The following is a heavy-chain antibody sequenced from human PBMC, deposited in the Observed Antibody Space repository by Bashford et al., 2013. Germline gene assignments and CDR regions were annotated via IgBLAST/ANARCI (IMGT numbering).Heavy chain of an antibody. V-gene: IGHV1-24*01. J-gene: IGHJ6*02. Sequence: ASVKVSCKVSEYTLTEFPMHWVRQAPGKGLEWMGGFDPEDGETIYAQKFQGRVTMTEDTSTDTAYMELSSLRSEDMAVYYCATDQRGVVVATGVYYGMDVWGQGTTVTVSS. CDR3: ATDQRGVVVATGVYYGMDV. CDR1: EYTLTEFP. CDR2: FDPEDGET. D-gene: IGHD2-15*01.